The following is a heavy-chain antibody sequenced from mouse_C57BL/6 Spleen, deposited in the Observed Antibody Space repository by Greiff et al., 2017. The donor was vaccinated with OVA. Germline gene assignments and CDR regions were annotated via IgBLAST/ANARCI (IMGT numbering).Heavy chain of an antibody. CDR2: IDPSDSYT. CDR1: GYTFTSYW. J-gene: IGHJ1*03. V-gene: IGHV1-69*01. Sequence: QVQLKQPGAELVMPGASVKLSCKASGYTFTSYWMHWVKQRPGQGLEWIGEIDPSDSYTNYNQKFKGKSTLTVDKSSSTAYMQLSSLTSEDSAVYYCALYSNPYWYFDVWGTGTTVTVSS. CDR3: ALYSNPYWYFDV. D-gene: IGHD2-5*01.